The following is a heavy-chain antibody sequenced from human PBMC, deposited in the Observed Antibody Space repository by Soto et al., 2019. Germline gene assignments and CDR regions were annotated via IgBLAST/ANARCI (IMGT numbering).Heavy chain of an antibody. CDR3: ARAAATMVRGNWFDP. D-gene: IGHD3-10*01. CDR2: IYYSGST. V-gene: IGHV4-31*03. Sequence: QVQLQESGPGLVKPSQTLSLTCTVSGGSISSGGYYWSWIRQHPGKGLEWIGYIYYSGSTYYNPYLTRRVTISVHTSKTQFSLKLSSVTAAATAVYYCARAAATMVRGNWFDPWGQGTLVTVSS. J-gene: IGHJ5*02. CDR1: GGSISSGGYY.